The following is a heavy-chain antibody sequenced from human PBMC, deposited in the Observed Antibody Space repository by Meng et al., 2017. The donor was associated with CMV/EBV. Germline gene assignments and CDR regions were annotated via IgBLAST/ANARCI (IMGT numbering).Heavy chain of an antibody. Sequence: GESLKISCAASGIIFSAYAVTWVRQAPGKGLEWVSSITANGGRTYYADSVKGRFTISRDNSKNTLYLQMNSLRAEDTAVYYCARGKEWLPFFDYWGQGTLVTVSS. V-gene: IGHV3-23*01. CDR3: ARGKEWLPFFDY. CDR2: ITANGGRT. J-gene: IGHJ4*02. D-gene: IGHD3-3*01. CDR1: GIIFSAYA.